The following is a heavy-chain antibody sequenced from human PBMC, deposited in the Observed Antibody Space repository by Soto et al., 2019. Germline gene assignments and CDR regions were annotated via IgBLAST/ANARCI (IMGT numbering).Heavy chain of an antibody. CDR1: GGSISSGGYY. Sequence: SETLSLTCTVSGGSISSGGYYWSWIRQHPGKGLEWIGYIYYSGSTYYNPSLKSRVTISVDTSKNQFSLKLSSVTAADTAVYYCASRVLYVSGSYYNVEGNDAFDIWGQGTMVTVS. D-gene: IGHD3-10*01. CDR3: ASRVLYVSGSYYNVEGNDAFDI. V-gene: IGHV4-31*03. J-gene: IGHJ3*02. CDR2: IYYSGST.